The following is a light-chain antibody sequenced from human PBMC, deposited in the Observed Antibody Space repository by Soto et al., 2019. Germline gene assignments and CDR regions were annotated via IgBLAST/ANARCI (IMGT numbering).Light chain of an antibody. CDR3: SSYTSSTTWV. CDR2: DVS. Sequence: QSALTQPASVSGSPGQSITISCTGTSSDVGGYDYVSWYQQHPGKAPKLIIYDVSDRPSGVSNRFSGSKSGNTASLTISGLQAEDEADYHCSSYTSSTTWVFGGGTKLTVL. V-gene: IGLV2-14*01. J-gene: IGLJ3*02. CDR1: SSDVGGYDY.